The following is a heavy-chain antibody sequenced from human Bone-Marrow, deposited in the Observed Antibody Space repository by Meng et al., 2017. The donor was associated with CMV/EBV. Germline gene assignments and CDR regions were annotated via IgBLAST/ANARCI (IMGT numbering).Heavy chain of an antibody. CDR3: ARAKWEGATPPTLGY. J-gene: IGHJ4*02. V-gene: IGHV1-24*01. CDR2: FDPEDGET. Sequence: ASVKVSCKVSGYTLTELSMHWVRQAPGKGLEWMGGFDPEDGETIYAQKFQGRVTMTRDTSISTAYMELRSLRSDDTAVYYCARAKWEGATPPTLGYWGQGTLVTVSS. D-gene: IGHD1-26*01. CDR1: GYTLTELS.